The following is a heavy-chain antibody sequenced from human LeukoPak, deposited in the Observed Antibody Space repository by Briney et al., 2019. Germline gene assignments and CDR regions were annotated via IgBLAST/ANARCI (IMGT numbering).Heavy chain of an antibody. CDR3: ARTGDRVWFGKLTVSRFDY. J-gene: IGHJ4*02. V-gene: IGHV1-18*01. CDR2: ISAYNGNT. CDR1: GYTFTSYG. Sequence: ASVKVSCKASGYTFTSYGISWVRQAPGQGLEWMGWISAYNGNTNYAQKLQGRVTMTTDTSTSTAYMELRSLRSDDTAVYYCARTGDRVWFGKLTVSRFDYWGQGTLVTVSS. D-gene: IGHD3-10*01.